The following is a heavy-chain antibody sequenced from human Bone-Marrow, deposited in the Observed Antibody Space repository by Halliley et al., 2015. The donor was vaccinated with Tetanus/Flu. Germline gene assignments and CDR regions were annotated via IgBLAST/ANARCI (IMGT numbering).Heavy chain of an antibody. J-gene: IGHJ4*02. V-gene: IGHV3-23*01. CDR3: AERRGRGTPYVEY. CDR2: ISSSSDDK. Sequence: EGVSGISSSSDDKQYAESVKGRFTIPRVNSKNTLHLQMNSLRVEDTAVYYCAERRGRGTPYVEYWGQGTLVTVSS. D-gene: IGHD2-21*01.